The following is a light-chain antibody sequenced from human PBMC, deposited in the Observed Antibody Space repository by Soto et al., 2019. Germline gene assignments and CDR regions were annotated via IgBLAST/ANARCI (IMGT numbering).Light chain of an antibody. Sequence: QSALTQPASVSGSPGQSITISCTGSSSDIGGYNYVSWYQQHSGKAPKLLIYDVTYRPSGISDRFSGSKSGNTASLTISGLQPDYEADYYCSSYGASSTLFGGGTKLTVL. CDR2: DVT. J-gene: IGLJ2*01. CDR3: SSYGASSTL. V-gene: IGLV2-14*03. CDR1: SSDIGGYNY.